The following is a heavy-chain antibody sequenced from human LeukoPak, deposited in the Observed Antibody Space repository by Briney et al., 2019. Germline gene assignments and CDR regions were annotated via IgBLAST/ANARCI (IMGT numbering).Heavy chain of an antibody. D-gene: IGHD1-26*01. CDR1: GFIFRRNG. Sequence: PGRSLRLSCAASGFIFRRNGMHWVRQVPGKGLEWVALIWYDGSKTYYADSVKGRFTISRDNSRNTLFLQMNSLRAEDTAVYYCARDRVGTTTGGIAYWGQGTLVTVSS. CDR3: ARDRVGTTTGGIAY. CDR2: IWYDGSKT. J-gene: IGHJ4*02. V-gene: IGHV3-33*01.